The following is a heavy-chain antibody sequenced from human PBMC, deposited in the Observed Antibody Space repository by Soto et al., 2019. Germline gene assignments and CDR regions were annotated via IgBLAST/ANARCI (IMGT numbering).Heavy chain of an antibody. CDR2: IDPSDSYT. J-gene: IGHJ6*02. D-gene: IGHD3-3*01. V-gene: IGHV5-10-1*01. CDR3: ARLGYYDFWSGYFGNYYYYGMDV. Sequence: ESLKISCKGSGYSFTSYWISWVRQMPGKGLEWMGRIDPSDSYTNYSPSFQGHVTISADKSISTAYLQWSSLKASDTAMYYCARLGYYDFWSGYFGNYYYYGMDVWGQGTTVTVSS. CDR1: GYSFTSYW.